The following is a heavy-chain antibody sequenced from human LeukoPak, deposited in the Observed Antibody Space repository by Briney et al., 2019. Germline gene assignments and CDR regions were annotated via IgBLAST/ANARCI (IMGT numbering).Heavy chain of an antibody. D-gene: IGHD2-8*01. V-gene: IGHV5-51*01. CDR2: IYPADSST. J-gene: IGHJ4*02. CDR3: ARPIHCTRGVCYEY. Sequence: GESLKISCKGSGYSFTSYWIGWVRQMPGKGLEWMGIIYPADSSTKFSPSFQGQVTISADKSIATAYLQWSSLKASDTAMYYCARPIHCTRGVCYEYWGQGTLVTVSS. CDR1: GYSFTSYW.